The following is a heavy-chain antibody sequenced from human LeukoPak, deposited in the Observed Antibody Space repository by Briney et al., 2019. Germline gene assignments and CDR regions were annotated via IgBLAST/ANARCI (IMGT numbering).Heavy chain of an antibody. CDR2: ISYDGSNK. CDR1: GFTFSSYA. D-gene: IGHD3-10*01. CDR3: ARGDGSGSSFDY. Sequence: PGGSLRLSCAASGFTFSSYAMHWVRQAPGKGLEWVAVISYDGSNKYYADSVKGRFTISRDNSKNTLYLQMNSLRAEDTDVYYCARGDGSGSSFDYWGQGTLVTVSS. J-gene: IGHJ4*02. V-gene: IGHV3-30-3*01.